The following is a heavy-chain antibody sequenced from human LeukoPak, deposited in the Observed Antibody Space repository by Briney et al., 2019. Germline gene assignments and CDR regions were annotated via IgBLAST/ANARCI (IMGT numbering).Heavy chain of an antibody. CDR3: ARDAGERWTVDFDY. D-gene: IGHD3/OR15-3a*01. Sequence: GGSLRLSCAPSVYTFSTYAMSWVRQAPGKGLEWVSAISTSGGTTYYADSVKGRFTISRDNSKNTLYLQMDSLRAEDTAVYYCARDAGERWTVDFDYWGQGTLVTVSS. J-gene: IGHJ4*02. CDR2: ISTSGGTT. V-gene: IGHV3-23*01. CDR1: VYTFSTYA.